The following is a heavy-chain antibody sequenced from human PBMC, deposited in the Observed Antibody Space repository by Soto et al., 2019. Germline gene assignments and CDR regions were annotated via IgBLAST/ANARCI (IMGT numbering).Heavy chain of an antibody. Sequence: WASVKVSCKASGYTFTNYGISWVRQAPGQGLEWMGWISAYKGDTNYAQNLRGRVTMTTDTSTNTAYMELRSLRDDDTAMYYCARDLDGSGSYYTDYWGPGTLVTVSS. CDR3: ARDLDGSGSYYTDY. CDR1: GYTFTNYG. V-gene: IGHV1-18*01. D-gene: IGHD3-10*01. CDR2: ISAYKGDT. J-gene: IGHJ4*02.